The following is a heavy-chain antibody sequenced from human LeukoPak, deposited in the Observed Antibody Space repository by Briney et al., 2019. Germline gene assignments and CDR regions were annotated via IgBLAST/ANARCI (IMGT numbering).Heavy chain of an antibody. D-gene: IGHD5-18*01. J-gene: IGHJ4*02. V-gene: IGHV1-69*05. CDR1: GTTFSSYA. CDR3: ASNWIQLSGYYFDY. Sequence: SVKVSCKASGTTFSSYAISWVRQAPGQGLEWMGRIIPIFGTANYAQKFQGRVTITTDESTSTAYMELSSLRSEDTAVYYCASNWIQLSGYYFDYWGQGTLVTVSS. CDR2: IIPIFGTA.